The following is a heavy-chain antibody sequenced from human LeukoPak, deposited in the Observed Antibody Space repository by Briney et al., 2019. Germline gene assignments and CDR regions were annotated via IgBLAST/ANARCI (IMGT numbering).Heavy chain of an antibody. Sequence: GGSLRLSCAASGFTFSSYSMNWVRQAPGKGLEWVSYISSSSSTIYYADSVKGRFTISRDNAKNSLYLQMNSLRAEDTAVYFCARDLGGTIGVDFFDYWGQGTLVTVSS. V-gene: IGHV3-48*01. CDR2: ISSSSSTI. CDR3: ARDLGGTIGVDFFDY. J-gene: IGHJ4*02. CDR1: GFTFSSYS. D-gene: IGHD1-26*01.